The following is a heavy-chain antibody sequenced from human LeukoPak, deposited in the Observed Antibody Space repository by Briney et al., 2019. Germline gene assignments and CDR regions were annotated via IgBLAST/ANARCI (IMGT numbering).Heavy chain of an antibody. D-gene: IGHD6-19*01. Sequence: PGRSLRLSCAASGFTFSSYGMHWVRQAPGKGLEWVAVISYDGSNKYYADSVKGRFTISRDNSKNTLYLQMNSLRAEDTAVYYCAKGTGIAVAGTSVYYFDYWGQGTLVTVSS. CDR1: GFTFSSYG. V-gene: IGHV3-30*18. CDR3: AKGTGIAVAGTSVYYFDY. CDR2: ISYDGSNK. J-gene: IGHJ4*02.